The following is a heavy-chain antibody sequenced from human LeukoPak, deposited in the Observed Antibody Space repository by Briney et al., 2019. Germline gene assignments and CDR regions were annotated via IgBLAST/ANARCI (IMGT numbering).Heavy chain of an antibody. CDR1: GYTFTGYY. J-gene: IGHJ5*02. Sequence: GASVKVSCKASGYTFTGYYMHWVRQAPGQGLEWMGRINPNSGGTNYAQKFQGRVTMTRNTSISTAYMELSSLRSEDTAVYYCASGARSSGYYSGAFDPWGQGTLVTVSS. V-gene: IGHV1-2*06. D-gene: IGHD3-22*01. CDR2: INPNSGGT. CDR3: ASGARSSGYYSGAFDP.